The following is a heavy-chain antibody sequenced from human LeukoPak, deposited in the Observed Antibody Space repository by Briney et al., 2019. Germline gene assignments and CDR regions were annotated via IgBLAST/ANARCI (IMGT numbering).Heavy chain of an antibody. CDR3: ARGANYYGSGNNWFDP. J-gene: IGHJ5*02. D-gene: IGHD3-10*01. CDR1: GGTFSSYA. V-gene: IGHV1-69*13. Sequence: SVKVSCKASGGTFSSYAISWVLQAPGQGLEWMGGIIPIFGTANYAQKFQGRVTITADESTSTAYMELSSLRSEDTAVYYCARGANYYGSGNNWFDPWGQGTLVTVSS. CDR2: IIPIFGTA.